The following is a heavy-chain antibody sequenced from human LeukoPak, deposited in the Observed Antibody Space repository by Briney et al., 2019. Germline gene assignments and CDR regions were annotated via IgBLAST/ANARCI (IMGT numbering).Heavy chain of an antibody. D-gene: IGHD6-19*01. Sequence: SQTLSLTCAISGDSVSSNSAAWNWTRQSPSRGLEGLGRTYYRSKWYNDYAVSVKSRITINPDTSKNQFSLQLNSVTPEDTAVCYCARDLSSGWYSLFDYWGQGTLVTVSS. CDR3: ARDLSSGWYSLFDY. CDR1: GDSVSSNSAA. J-gene: IGHJ4*02. CDR2: TYYRSKWYN. V-gene: IGHV6-1*01.